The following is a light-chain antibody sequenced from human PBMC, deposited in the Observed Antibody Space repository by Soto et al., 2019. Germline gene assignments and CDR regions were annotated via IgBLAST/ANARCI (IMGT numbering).Light chain of an antibody. CDR3: GSYRISTAV. CDR2: EVS. V-gene: IGLV2-14*01. J-gene: IGLJ1*01. CDR1: SSDIGVYNY. Sequence: QSVLTQPASVSGSPGQSITISCTGTSSDIGVYNYVSWYQQHPGKAPKLVICEVSNRPSGVSSRFSGSKSGNTASLTISGLRAEDEADYYCGSYRISTAVFGTGTKVTVL.